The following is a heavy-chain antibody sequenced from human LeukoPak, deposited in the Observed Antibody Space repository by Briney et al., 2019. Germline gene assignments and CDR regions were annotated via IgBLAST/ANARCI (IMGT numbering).Heavy chain of an antibody. CDR3: ARNEYATGWFDH. Sequence: GASVKVSCKASGYTFTSFDINWVRQATGQGLEWLGWMTPNSGQTGYAQKFQGRATLTRDTSTSTAYMELSSLTSEDTAVYYCARNEYATGWFDHWGQGTVVTVSS. V-gene: IGHV1-8*01. CDR1: GYTFTSFD. J-gene: IGHJ5*02. CDR2: MTPNSGQT. D-gene: IGHD2-2*01.